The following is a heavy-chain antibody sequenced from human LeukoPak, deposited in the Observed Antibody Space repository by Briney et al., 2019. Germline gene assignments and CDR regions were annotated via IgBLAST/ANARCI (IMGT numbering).Heavy chain of an antibody. CDR3: ANSPAYYYDSSGYYSN. CDR2: IYHSGST. J-gene: IGHJ4*02. CDR1: GGSISSGNW. D-gene: IGHD3-22*01. Sequence: SETLSLTCAVSGGSISSGNWWSWVRQSPGRGLEWIGEIYHSGSTNYNPSLKSRVTISLDKSKNQFSLKLTSVTATDTAVYYCANSPAYYYDSSGYYSNWGQGTLVTVSS. V-gene: IGHV4-4*02.